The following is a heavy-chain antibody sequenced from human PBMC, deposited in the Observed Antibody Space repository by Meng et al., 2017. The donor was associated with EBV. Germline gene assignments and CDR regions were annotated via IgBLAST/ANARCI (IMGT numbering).Heavy chain of an antibody. CDR3: AKDLAPGGFEYQPLT. D-gene: IGHD2-2*01. CDR2: ISGSGGST. V-gene: IGHV3-23*01. CDR1: GFTFSSYA. J-gene: IGHJ5*02. Sequence: EVQLLESGGGLVQPGGSLRLACAASGFTFSSYAMSWVRQAPGKGLEWVSAISGSGGSTYYADSVKGRFTISRDNSKNTLYLQMNSLRAEDTAVYYCAKDLAPGGFEYQPLTWGQGTLVTVAS.